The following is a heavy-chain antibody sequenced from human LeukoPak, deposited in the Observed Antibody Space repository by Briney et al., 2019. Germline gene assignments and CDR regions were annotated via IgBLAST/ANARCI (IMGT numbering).Heavy chain of an antibody. J-gene: IGHJ1*01. CDR3: ARDWDSGSRDFQH. D-gene: IGHD1-26*01. CDR1: GFTFSSYS. V-gene: IGHV3-21*01. CDR2: ISSSSSYI. Sequence: GGSLRLSCAASGFTFSSYSMNWVRQAPGKGLEWVSSISSSSSYIYYAGSMKGRFTISRDNAKNSLYLQMNSLRAEDTAVYYCARDWDSGSRDFQHWGQGTLVTVSS.